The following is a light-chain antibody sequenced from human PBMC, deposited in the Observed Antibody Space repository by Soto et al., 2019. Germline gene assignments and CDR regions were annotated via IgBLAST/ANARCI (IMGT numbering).Light chain of an antibody. CDR2: EVS. CDR3: SSYTSSSTRGVV. V-gene: IGLV2-14*01. J-gene: IGLJ2*01. CDR1: SSDVGGYNY. Sequence: QSALTQPAYVSGSPGQSITISCTGTSSDVGGYNYVSWYQQHPGKAPKLMIYEVSNRPSGVSNRFSGSKSGNTASLTISGLQAEDEADYYCSSYTSSSTRGVVFGGGTKLTVL.